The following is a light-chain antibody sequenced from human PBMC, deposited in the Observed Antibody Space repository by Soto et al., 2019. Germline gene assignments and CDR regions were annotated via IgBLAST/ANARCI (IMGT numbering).Light chain of an antibody. Sequence: EIVLTQSPGTLSLSPGERATLSCRASQSVTSNYLAWYQQTPGQAPRLLFFGASNRATAIPDRFSGSGFGTDFTLTITRLEPEDFAVYYCQQYGDSPQTFGPGTKVDIK. CDR1: QSVTSNY. J-gene: IGKJ1*01. CDR2: GAS. V-gene: IGKV3-20*01. CDR3: QQYGDSPQT.